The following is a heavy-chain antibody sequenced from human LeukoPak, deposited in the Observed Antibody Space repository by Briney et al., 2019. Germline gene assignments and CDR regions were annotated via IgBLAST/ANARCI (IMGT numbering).Heavy chain of an antibody. CDR1: GFTFSSYW. J-gene: IGHJ6*03. Sequence: GGSLRLSCAASGFTFSSYWMTWVRQAPGKGLEWVANIKQDGNEKYYVDSVKGRFTVSRDNAKNSLYLQMNSLRAEDTAVYYCARLPSGSYYTYYYMDVWGKGTTVTVSS. CDR2: IKQDGNEK. V-gene: IGHV3-7*03. D-gene: IGHD1-26*01. CDR3: ARLPSGSYYTYYYMDV.